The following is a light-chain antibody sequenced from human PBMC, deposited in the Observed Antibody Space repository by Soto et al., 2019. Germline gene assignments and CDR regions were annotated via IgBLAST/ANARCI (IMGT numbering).Light chain of an antibody. CDR2: DAS. CDR3: QLRSNWLFT. Sequence: EIVLTQSPATLSLSPGERATLSCRASQSISSYLAWYQQRPGQAPRLLIYDASNRATGIPARFSCSGSGTDFTLTISRLEPEDFTVYYCQLRSNWLFTFGQGTQLEIK. CDR1: QSISSY. V-gene: IGKV3-11*01. J-gene: IGKJ2*01.